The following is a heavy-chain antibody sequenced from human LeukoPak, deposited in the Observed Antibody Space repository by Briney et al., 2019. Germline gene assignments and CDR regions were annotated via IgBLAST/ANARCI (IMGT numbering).Heavy chain of an antibody. CDR3: ARGFCSGGSCHAITPFDY. D-gene: IGHD2-15*01. Sequence: GESLQISCKGSGYSFTNYWIGWVRQMPGKGLAWMGIIYPVNSDTRYSPSFQDRVTISADKSISTAYLQWSGLRASDTAMYYCARGFCSGGSCHAITPFDYWGQGTLVTVSS. V-gene: IGHV5-51*01. CDR1: GYSFTNYW. CDR2: IYPVNSDT. J-gene: IGHJ4*02.